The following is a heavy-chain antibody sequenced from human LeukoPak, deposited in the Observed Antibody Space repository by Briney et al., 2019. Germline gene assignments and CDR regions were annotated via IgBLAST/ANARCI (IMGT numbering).Heavy chain of an antibody. Sequence: ASVKVSCKASGYTFSNYGISWVRQAPGQGLEWMGWISSYNDNTNYAQKLQGRVTMTTDTSTSTAYMELRSLRSDDTAVYYCARDRGIAAYFDYWGQGTLVTVSS. CDR1: GYTFSNYG. V-gene: IGHV1-18*01. J-gene: IGHJ4*02. CDR3: ARDRGIAAYFDY. CDR2: ISSYNDNT. D-gene: IGHD6-13*01.